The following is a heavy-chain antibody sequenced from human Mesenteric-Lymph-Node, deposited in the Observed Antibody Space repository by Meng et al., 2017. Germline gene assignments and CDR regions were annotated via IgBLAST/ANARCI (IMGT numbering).Heavy chain of an antibody. Sequence: GSLRLSCTVSGGSISSYYWSWIRQPAGKGLEWIGRIYTSGSTNYNPSLKSRVTMSVDTSKNQFSLKLSSVTAADPAVYYCASGPLWFGELVNWGQGTLVTVSS. CDR2: IYTSGST. J-gene: IGHJ4*02. D-gene: IGHD3-10*01. CDR1: GGSISSYY. CDR3: ASGPLWFGELVN. V-gene: IGHV4-4*07.